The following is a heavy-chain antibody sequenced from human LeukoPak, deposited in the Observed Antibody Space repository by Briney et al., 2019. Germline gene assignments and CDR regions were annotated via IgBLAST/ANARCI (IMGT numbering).Heavy chain of an antibody. Sequence: PGGSLRLSCAASGFTFSSYGMYWVRQVPGKGLEWVAFIRYDGANKYYADSVKGRFTISRDNSKNTLYLQMNSLRGEDTAVYYCAKDRLVSREPAAFDVWGQRTMVTVSS. CDR3: AKDRLVSREPAAFDV. CDR1: GFTFSSYG. V-gene: IGHV3-30*02. CDR2: IRYDGANK. J-gene: IGHJ3*01. D-gene: IGHD2-8*01.